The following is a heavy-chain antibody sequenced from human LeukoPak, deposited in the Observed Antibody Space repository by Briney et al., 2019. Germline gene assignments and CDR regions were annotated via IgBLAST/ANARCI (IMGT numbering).Heavy chain of an antibody. D-gene: IGHD1-7*01. CDR2: IYYSGST. Sequence: PSETLSLTCTVSGGSIGSHYWSWIRQPPGKGLEWIGYIYYSGSTNYNPSLKSRVTISVDTSKNQFSLKLSSVTAADTAVYYCARENYGWFDPWGQGTLDTVSS. V-gene: IGHV4-59*11. CDR3: ARENYGWFDP. J-gene: IGHJ5*02. CDR1: GGSIGSHY.